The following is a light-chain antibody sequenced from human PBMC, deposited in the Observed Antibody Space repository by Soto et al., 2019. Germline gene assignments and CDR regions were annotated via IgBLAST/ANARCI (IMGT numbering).Light chain of an antibody. CDR2: DVS. CDR1: SSDVGGYNY. V-gene: IGLV2-14*01. J-gene: IGLJ1*01. Sequence: QSALTQPASVSGSPGQSITISCTGTSSDVGGYNYVSWYQQHPGKAPKLMIYDVSKRPSGVSNRFSGSKSGNTASLTISGLQAEDEDDYYCRSYTSSSTLVFGTGTKVTVL. CDR3: RSYTSSSTLV.